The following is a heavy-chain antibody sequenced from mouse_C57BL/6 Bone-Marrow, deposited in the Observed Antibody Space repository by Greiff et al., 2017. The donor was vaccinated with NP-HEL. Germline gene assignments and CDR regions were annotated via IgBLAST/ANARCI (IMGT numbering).Heavy chain of an antibody. D-gene: IGHD1-1*01. CDR1: GFNIKDDY. CDR3: TTTDYYGSSYVGYYFDY. V-gene: IGHV14-4*01. CDR2: IDPENGDT. Sequence: VQLQQSGAELVRPGASVKLSCTASGFNIKDDYMHWVKQRPEQGLEWIGWIDPENGDTEYASQFQGKATITAVPYSNTAYLQLSSLTSEDTAVYYCTTTDYYGSSYVGYYFDYWGQGTTLTVSS. J-gene: IGHJ2*01.